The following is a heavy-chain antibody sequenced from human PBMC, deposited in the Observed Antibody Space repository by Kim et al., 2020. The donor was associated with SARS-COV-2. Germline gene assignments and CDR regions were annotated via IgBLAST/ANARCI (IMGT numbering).Heavy chain of an antibody. Sequence: GESLKISCAASGFTFSSYWMTWVRQAPGKGLEWVANIKQDGNQKYYVDSVKGRFTISRDNAKNSLYLQMNSLRAEDTAVYYCARDGDLYSSGKDAFDIWGKGTMVTVSS. CDR3: ARDGDLYSSGKDAFDI. D-gene: IGHD6-19*01. CDR1: GFTFSSYW. J-gene: IGHJ3*02. V-gene: IGHV3-7*01. CDR2: IKQDGNQK.